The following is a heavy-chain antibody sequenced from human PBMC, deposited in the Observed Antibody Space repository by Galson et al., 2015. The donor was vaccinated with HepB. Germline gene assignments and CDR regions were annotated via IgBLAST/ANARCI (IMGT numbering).Heavy chain of an antibody. Sequence: QSGAEVKKPGDSLKISCKGSGYSFTSYWIAWVRQMPGKGLEWMGIIYPGDSDTRYSPSFQGQVTISADKSISTAYLQWSSLKASDTAMYYCARPGPVGPTWNWYFDLWGRGTLVTVSS. CDR2: IYPGDSDT. J-gene: IGHJ2*01. V-gene: IGHV5-51*01. CDR3: ARPGPVGPTWNWYFDL. D-gene: IGHD1-26*01. CDR1: GYSFTSYW.